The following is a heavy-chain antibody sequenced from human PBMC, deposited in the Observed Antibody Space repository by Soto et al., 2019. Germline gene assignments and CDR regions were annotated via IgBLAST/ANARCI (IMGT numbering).Heavy chain of an antibody. CDR3: SRAGHSTSWVGILATGVHCVEIDY. CDR2: ISAYNVNT. D-gene: IGHD6-13*01. J-gene: IGHJ4*02. CDR1: GYTFISYG. Sequence: QVQLEQSGAEVKKAGASVKVSCKASGYTFISYGISWVRQAPGQGLEWMGWISAYNVNTKYAQKFQDRVTMTTDTATSTAYMDVRRLRSDDTAVYYCSRAGHSTSWVGILATGVHCVEIDYWGQGTLVTVSS. V-gene: IGHV1-18*01.